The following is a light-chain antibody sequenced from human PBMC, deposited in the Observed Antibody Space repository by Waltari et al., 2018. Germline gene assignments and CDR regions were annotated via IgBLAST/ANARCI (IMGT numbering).Light chain of an antibody. CDR3: MQHSFWPLT. J-gene: IGKJ4*01. CDR2: QIS. CDR1: QGLVRHDGNPV. V-gene: IGKV2-30*02. Sequence: DVVLTQSPLSLPVTLGQPASISCTSSQGLVRHDGNPVLNWFQQRPGQSPRRLIYQISNRDSGVPDRFSGSGSGTDFTLKISRVEAEDVGVYYCMQHSFWPLTFGGGTKVEIK.